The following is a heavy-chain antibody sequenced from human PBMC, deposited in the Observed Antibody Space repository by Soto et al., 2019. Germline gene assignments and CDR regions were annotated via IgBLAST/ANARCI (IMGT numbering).Heavy chain of an antibody. J-gene: IGHJ4*02. D-gene: IGHD3-3*01. CDR3: ARASLLEWLLDLDY. CDR2: ISYDGSNK. CDR1: GFTFSSYA. Sequence: QVQLVESGGGVVQPGRSLRLSCAASGFTFSSYAMHWVRQAPGKGLEWVAVISYDGSNKYYADSVKGRFTISRDNSKNTLYLQMKSLRAEDTAVYYCARASLLEWLLDLDYWGQGTLVTVSS. V-gene: IGHV3-30-3*01.